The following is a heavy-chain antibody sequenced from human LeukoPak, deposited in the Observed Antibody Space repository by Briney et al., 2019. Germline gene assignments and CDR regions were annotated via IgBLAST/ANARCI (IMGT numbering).Heavy chain of an antibody. D-gene: IGHD4-17*01. Sequence: SETLSLTCTVSGGSISSSSYYWGWIRQPPGKGLEWIGSIYYSGSTYYNPSLKSRVTISVDTSKNQFSLKLSSVTAADTAVYYCARGLTTVTTGEFDYWGQGTLVTVSS. V-gene: IGHV4-39*01. CDR3: ARGLTTVTTGEFDY. CDR2: IYYSGST. J-gene: IGHJ4*02. CDR1: GGSISSSSYY.